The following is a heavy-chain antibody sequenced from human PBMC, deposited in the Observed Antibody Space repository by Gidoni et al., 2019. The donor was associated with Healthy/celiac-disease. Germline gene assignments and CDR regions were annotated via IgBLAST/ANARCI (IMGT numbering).Heavy chain of an antibody. CDR2: IYYSGST. Sequence: QVQLQESGPGLVKPSETLSLTCTVSGGSVSSGSYYWSWIRQPPGKGLEWIGYIYYSGSTNYNPSLKSRVTISVDTSKNQFSLKLSSVTAADTAVYYCAISPYYYDSSGYNDYWGQGTLVTVSS. J-gene: IGHJ4*02. CDR3: AISPYYYDSSGYNDY. CDR1: GGSVSSGSYY. V-gene: IGHV4-61*01. D-gene: IGHD3-22*01.